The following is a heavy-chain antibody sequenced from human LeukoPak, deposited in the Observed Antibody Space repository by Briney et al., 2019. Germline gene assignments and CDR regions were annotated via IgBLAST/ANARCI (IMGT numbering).Heavy chain of an antibody. Sequence: GGSLRLSCAATGFTFSDYWMHWVRQAPGKGLVWVSGVNSDGSSTSYADSVKGRFTISRDNAKNTLYLQMNSLRAEDTAVYYCIRGRSGSYDNWGQGTLVTVSS. CDR3: IRGRSGSYDN. J-gene: IGHJ4*02. D-gene: IGHD1-26*01. CDR1: GFTFSDYW. CDR2: VNSDGSST. V-gene: IGHV3-74*01.